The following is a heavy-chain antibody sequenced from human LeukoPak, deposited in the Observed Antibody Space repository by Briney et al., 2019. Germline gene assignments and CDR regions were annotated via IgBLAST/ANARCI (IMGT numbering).Heavy chain of an antibody. CDR3: AKDRDWNVCDY. CDR1: GFTFSKYW. D-gene: IGHD1-1*01. V-gene: IGHV3-7*01. Sequence: PGDSLRLSCAASGFTFSKYWMIWFRQAPGKGLEWVAHIHQDGSQKNYADSVKGRFSISRDNANSLLYLQMNSLRAEDTAVYYCAKDRDWNVCDYWGRGTLVTVSS. J-gene: IGHJ4*02. CDR2: IHQDGSQK.